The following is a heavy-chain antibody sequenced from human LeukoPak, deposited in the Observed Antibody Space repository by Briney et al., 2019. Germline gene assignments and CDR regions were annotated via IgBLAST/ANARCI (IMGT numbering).Heavy chain of an antibody. D-gene: IGHD3-3*01. J-gene: IGHJ4*02. CDR1: GYTFTGYY. Sequence: ASVKVSSTASGYTFTGYYMHWVRQAPGQGLEWMGWINPNSGGTNYAQKFQGRVTMTRDTSISTAYMELSRLRSDDTAVYYCARDRGSGYLSDYWGQGTLVTVSS. CDR3: ARDRGSGYLSDY. V-gene: IGHV1-2*02. CDR2: INPNSGGT.